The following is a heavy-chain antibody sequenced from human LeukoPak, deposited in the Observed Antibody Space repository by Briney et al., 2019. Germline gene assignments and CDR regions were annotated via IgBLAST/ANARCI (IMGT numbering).Heavy chain of an antibody. CDR1: GFTFSSYA. Sequence: GGSLRLSCAASGFTFSSYAMSWVRQAPGKGLEWVSAISGSGGSTYYADSVKGRFTISRDNSKNTLYLQMNSPRAEDTAVYYCAKLVNDYGAHPYFDYWGQGTLVTVSS. D-gene: IGHD4-17*01. CDR3: AKLVNDYGAHPYFDY. V-gene: IGHV3-23*01. CDR2: ISGSGGST. J-gene: IGHJ4*02.